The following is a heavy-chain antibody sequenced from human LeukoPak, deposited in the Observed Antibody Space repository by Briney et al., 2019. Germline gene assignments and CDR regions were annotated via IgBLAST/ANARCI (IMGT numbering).Heavy chain of an antibody. J-gene: IGHJ4*02. CDR1: GYTFTGYY. CDR3: ARYYDSSGYPFDY. Sequence: ASVKVSCKASGYTFTGYYMHWVRQAPGQGFEWMGWINPNSGGTNYAQKFQGRVTMTRDTSISTAYMELSRLRSDDTAVYYCARYYDSSGYPFDYWGQGTLVTVSS. D-gene: IGHD3-22*01. V-gene: IGHV1-2*02. CDR2: INPNSGGT.